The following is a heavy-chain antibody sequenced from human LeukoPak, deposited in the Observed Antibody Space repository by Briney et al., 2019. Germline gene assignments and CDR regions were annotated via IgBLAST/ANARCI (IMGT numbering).Heavy chain of an antibody. Sequence: PGGSLRLSCAASGFTFSNAWMSWVRQAPGKGLEWVGRIKSKTDGGTTDYAAPVKGRFTISRDDSKNTLYLQMNSLKIEDTAVYYCTTDLVVVVAALSYPPTDYWGQGTLVTVSP. CDR2: IKSKTDGGTT. J-gene: IGHJ4*02. CDR3: TTDLVVVVAALSYPPTDY. V-gene: IGHV3-15*01. D-gene: IGHD2-15*01. CDR1: GFTFSNAW.